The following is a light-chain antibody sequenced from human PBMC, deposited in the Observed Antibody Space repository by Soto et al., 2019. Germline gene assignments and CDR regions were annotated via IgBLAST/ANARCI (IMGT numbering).Light chain of an antibody. CDR1: QSVSSN. Sequence: PGDRARISCRASQSVSSNLAWYQQKPGQAPSLLIYDISAMATGIPTRFSGSGSGTEFTLTISSLQSEDFAVYYCQQYNDWPLTFGGGTKVDIK. V-gene: IGKV3D-15*01. CDR2: DIS. J-gene: IGKJ4*01. CDR3: QQYNDWPLT.